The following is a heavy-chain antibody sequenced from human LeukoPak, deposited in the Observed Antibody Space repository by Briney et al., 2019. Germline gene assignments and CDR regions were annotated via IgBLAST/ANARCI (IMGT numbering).Heavy chain of an antibody. V-gene: IGHV3-15*01. CDR2: IKSKTDGGTT. D-gene: IGHD5-24*01. Sequence: GGSLRLSCAASGFTFSNAWMSWVRQAPGKGLEWVVRIKSKTDGGTTDYAAPVKGRFTISRDDSKNTLYLQMNSLKTEDTAVYYCARREMATAYYFDYCGQGTLVTVSS. J-gene: IGHJ4*02. CDR1: GFTFSNAW. CDR3: ARREMATAYYFDY.